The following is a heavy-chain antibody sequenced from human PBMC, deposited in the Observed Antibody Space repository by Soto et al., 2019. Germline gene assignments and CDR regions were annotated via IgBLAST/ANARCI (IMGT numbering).Heavy chain of an antibody. J-gene: IGHJ5*02. CDR1: GFTFSSYA. CDR2: ISGSGGST. V-gene: IGHV3-23*01. CDR3: AKATSEWLLLRGAEWFDP. Sequence: GGSLRLSCAASGFTFSSYAMSWVRQAPGKGLEWVSAISGSGGSTYYADSVKGRFTISRDNSKNTLYLQMNSLRAEDTAVYYCAKATSEWLLLRGAEWFDPWGQGTLVTVSS. D-gene: IGHD3-22*01.